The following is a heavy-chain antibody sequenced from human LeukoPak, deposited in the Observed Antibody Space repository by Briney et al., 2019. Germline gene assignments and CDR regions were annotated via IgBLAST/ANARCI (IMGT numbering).Heavy chain of an antibody. CDR1: GGSISSSNW. V-gene: IGHV4-4*02. Sequence: SETLSLTCAVSGGSISSSNWWSWVRRPPEKGLEWIGEIYHSGSTYYNPSLKSRVTISVDTSKNQFSLKLSSVTAADTAVYYCARARRWNAAVEGWWFDPWGQGTLVTVSS. J-gene: IGHJ5*02. D-gene: IGHD1-1*01. CDR2: IYHSGST. CDR3: ARARRWNAAVEGWWFDP.